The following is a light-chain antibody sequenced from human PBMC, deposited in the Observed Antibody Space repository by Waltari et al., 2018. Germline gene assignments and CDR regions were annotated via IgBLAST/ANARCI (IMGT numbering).Light chain of an antibody. Sequence: QSVLTQPPSASGPPGQRVTISCSGSSPNFGSYYVYWYQQLPGTAPKLLIYRNNQRPSGVPDRCSGSKSGTSASLAISGLRSEDEADYYCAAWDDSLSGRVFGGGTKLTVL. CDR3: AAWDDSLSGRV. J-gene: IGLJ3*02. CDR1: SPNFGSYY. V-gene: IGLV1-47*01. CDR2: RNN.